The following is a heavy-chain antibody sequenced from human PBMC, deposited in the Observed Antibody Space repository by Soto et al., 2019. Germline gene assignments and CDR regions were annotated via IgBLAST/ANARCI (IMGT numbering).Heavy chain of an antibody. CDR2: IYPGDSDT. CDR1: GYSFTSYC. CDR3: ARGLELWNYFDY. Sequence: AGESLRISCNGSGYSFTSYCIGWVLRMPGKGLEWMGIIYPGDSDTRYSPSFQGQVTISADKSISTAYLQWSSLKASDTAMYYCARGLELWNYFDYWGQGTLVTVSS. J-gene: IGHJ4*02. V-gene: IGHV5-51*01. D-gene: IGHD1-7*01.